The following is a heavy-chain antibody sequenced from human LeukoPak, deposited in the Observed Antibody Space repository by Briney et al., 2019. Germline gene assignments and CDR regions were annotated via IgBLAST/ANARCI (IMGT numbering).Heavy chain of an antibody. J-gene: IGHJ6*03. CDR1: GFTFSTYS. CDR3: ARDLMVRGVKPIDV. Sequence: PGGSLRLSCAASGFTFSTYSMNWVRQAPGKGLEWVSSISSSSYIYYADSVKGRFTISRDNAKNSLYLQMNSLRAEDTAVYYCARDLMVRGVKPIDVWGKGTTLTVSS. D-gene: IGHD3-10*01. CDR2: ISSSSYI. V-gene: IGHV3-21*01.